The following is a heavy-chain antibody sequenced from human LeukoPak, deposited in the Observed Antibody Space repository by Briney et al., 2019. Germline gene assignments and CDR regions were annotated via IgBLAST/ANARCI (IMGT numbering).Heavy chain of an antibody. CDR1: GFTLSSYG. D-gene: IGHD3-16*01. J-gene: IGHJ4*02. V-gene: IGHV3-30*02. CDR2: IRYDGSNK. CDR3: ATQTPLRSPIDY. Sequence: GGSLRLSCAASGFTLSSYGMHWVRQAPGKGLEWVAFIRYDGSNKYYADSVRGRFTISRDNSKNTLYLQMNSLRAEDTAVYYCATQTPLRSPIDYWGQGTLVTVSS.